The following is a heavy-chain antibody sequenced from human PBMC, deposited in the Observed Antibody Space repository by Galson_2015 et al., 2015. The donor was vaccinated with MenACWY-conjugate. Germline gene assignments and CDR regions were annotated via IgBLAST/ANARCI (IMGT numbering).Heavy chain of an antibody. V-gene: IGHV3-23*01. CDR3: ARALMGIAPTDAFDI. CDR1: GFTFSSYA. D-gene: IGHD2-8*01. Sequence: SLRLSCAASGFTFSSYAVSWVRQAPGKGLEWVSAITAGPITPYYIASVKGRFTISRDNSKNTLFLQMNSLRAEDTALYFCARALMGIAPTDAFDIWGRGTLVTVSS. J-gene: IGHJ2*01. CDR2: ITAGPITP.